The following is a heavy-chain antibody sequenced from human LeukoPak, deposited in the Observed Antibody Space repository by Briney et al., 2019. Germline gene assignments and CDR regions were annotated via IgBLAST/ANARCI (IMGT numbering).Heavy chain of an antibody. CDR2: IYYSGST. Sequence: SETLSLTCTVSGGSISSSSYYWGWIRQPPGKGLEWIGSIYYSGSTYYNPSLKSRVTISVDTSKNQFSLRLASLTGADTAVYYCARQSSSNLGDYFDYWGQGTLVTVSS. J-gene: IGHJ4*02. D-gene: IGHD6-13*01. CDR3: ARQSSSNLGDYFDY. CDR1: GGSISSSSYY. V-gene: IGHV4-39*01.